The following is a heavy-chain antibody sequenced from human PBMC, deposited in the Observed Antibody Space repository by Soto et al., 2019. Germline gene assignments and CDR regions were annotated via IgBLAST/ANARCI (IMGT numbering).Heavy chain of an antibody. J-gene: IGHJ5*02. CDR3: ARLRFGEYPAEP. Sequence: PGESLKISCKGSGYSFTTYWIGWVRQKPGKGLEWMGIIYPGDSDTTYSPSFQGQITMSADKSNNTAYLQWSSLKASDTAIYYCARLRFGEYPAEPWGQGTLVTVSS. V-gene: IGHV5-51*01. D-gene: IGHD3-16*01. CDR2: IYPGDSDT. CDR1: GYSFTTYW.